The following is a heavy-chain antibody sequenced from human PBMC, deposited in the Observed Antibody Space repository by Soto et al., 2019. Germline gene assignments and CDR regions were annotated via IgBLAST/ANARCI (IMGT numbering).Heavy chain of an antibody. CDR3: ARDRVWSRMRVYGMDV. J-gene: IGHJ6*02. CDR2: ISYDGRHT. Sequence: QVQLVESGGGEVQSGRSLRLSCVTSGFRFGDYAMHWVRQAPGKGLEWVAVISYDGRHTYYADSVKGRFTISRDNSRNTLSLQMNSLRDDTAVYYCARDRVWSRMRVYGMDVWGRGTTVTVSS. V-gene: IGHV3-30*03. CDR1: GFRFGDYA. D-gene: IGHD3-3*01.